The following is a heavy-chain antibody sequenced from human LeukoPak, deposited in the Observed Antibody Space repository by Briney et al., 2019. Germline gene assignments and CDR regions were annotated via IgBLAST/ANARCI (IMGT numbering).Heavy chain of an antibody. CDR3: VKDYDILTGLDY. Sequence: GGSLRLSCAASGFTFSSYSMNWVRQAPGKGLEWVSSISSSSSYIYYADSVKGRFTISRDNAKNSLYLQMNSLRAEDTAVYYCVKDYDILTGLDYWGQGTLVTVSS. CDR1: GFTFSSYS. J-gene: IGHJ4*02. D-gene: IGHD3-9*01. CDR2: ISSSSSYI. V-gene: IGHV3-21*01.